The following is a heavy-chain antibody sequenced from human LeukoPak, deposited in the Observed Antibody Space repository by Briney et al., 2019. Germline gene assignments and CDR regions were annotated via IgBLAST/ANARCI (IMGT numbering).Heavy chain of an antibody. CDR2: ISGNGGNT. Sequence: PGGSLRLSCAASGFNFNNYAMSWVRQAPGEGLEWVSGISGNGGNTYYADSVKGQFTISRDNSKNTLYLQMNSLRAEDTAVYYCAKDPRSSGYFDYWGQGTLVTVPS. D-gene: IGHD3-10*01. CDR3: AKDPRSSGYFDY. CDR1: GFNFNNYA. V-gene: IGHV3-23*01. J-gene: IGHJ4*02.